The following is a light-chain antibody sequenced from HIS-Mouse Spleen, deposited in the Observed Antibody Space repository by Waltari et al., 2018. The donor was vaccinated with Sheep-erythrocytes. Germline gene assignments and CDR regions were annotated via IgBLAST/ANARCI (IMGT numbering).Light chain of an antibody. J-gene: IGKJ2*01. Sequence: EIVLTQSPATLSLSPGERATLSCRASQRVSSYLAWNQQKPGQAPRLLIYDASNRATGIPARFSGSGSGTDFTLTISSLEPEDFAVYYCQQRSNWYTFGQGTKLEIK. CDR2: DAS. CDR3: QQRSNWYT. V-gene: IGKV3-11*01. CDR1: QRVSSY.